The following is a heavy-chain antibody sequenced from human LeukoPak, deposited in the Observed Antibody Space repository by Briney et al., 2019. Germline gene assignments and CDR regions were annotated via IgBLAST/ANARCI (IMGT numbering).Heavy chain of an antibody. CDR2: FDPEDGET. CDR3: ARVDCSSTSCSLDY. J-gene: IGHJ4*02. Sequence: ASVKVSCKVSGYTLTELSMHWVRQAPGKGLEWMGGFDPEDGETIYAQKFQGRVTMTEDTSTDTAYMELSSLRSEDTAVYYCARVDCSSTSCSLDYWGQGTLVTVSS. CDR1: GYTLTELS. V-gene: IGHV1-24*01. D-gene: IGHD2-2*01.